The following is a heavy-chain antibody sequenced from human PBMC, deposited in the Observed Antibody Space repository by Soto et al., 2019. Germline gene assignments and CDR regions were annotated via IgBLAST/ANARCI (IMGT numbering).Heavy chain of an antibody. V-gene: IGHV3-23*04. D-gene: IGHD3-10*01. J-gene: IGHJ4*02. CDR1: GFTFSTRA. Sequence: EVQLVQSGGGLVQPGGSLRISCEAYGFTFSTRAMMWVRQAPGKGLEWVAGIGGDGTSYHADSVKGRFTISKDNSKNTLYLQMTRLRDDDTAVYYCARDAVYNDGVWLPDYWGQGTLVTVSS. CDR2: IGGDGTS. CDR3: ARDAVYNDGVWLPDY.